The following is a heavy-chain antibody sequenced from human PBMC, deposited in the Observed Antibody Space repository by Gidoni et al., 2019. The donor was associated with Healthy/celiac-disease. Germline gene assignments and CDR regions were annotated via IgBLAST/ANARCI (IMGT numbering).Heavy chain of an antibody. V-gene: IGHV1-46*01. Sequence: QVQLVQSGAEVKKPGASVKVSCTASGYTFTSYYMHWVRQAPGQGLEWMGIINPSGGSTSYAQKFQGRVTMTRDTSTSTVYMELSSLRSEDTAVYYCAANYCSSTSCHAKNFDYWGQGTLVTVSS. CDR2: INPSGGST. CDR3: AANYCSSTSCHAKNFDY. D-gene: IGHD2-2*01. CDR1: GYTFTSYY. J-gene: IGHJ4*02.